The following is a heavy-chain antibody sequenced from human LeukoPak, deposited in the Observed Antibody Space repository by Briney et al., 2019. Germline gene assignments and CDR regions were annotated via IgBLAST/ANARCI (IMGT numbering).Heavy chain of an antibody. D-gene: IGHD6-19*01. CDR2: ISYDGSNK. CDR1: GFTFSSYG. V-gene: IGHV3-30*18. Sequence: GGSLRLSCAASGFTFSSYGMHWVRQAPGKGLEWVAVISYDGSNKYYADSVKGRFTISRDNSKNTLYLQMNSLRAEDTAVYYCAKTRPAGIAVAGRSYYYYGMDVWGQGTTVTVSS. J-gene: IGHJ6*02. CDR3: AKTRPAGIAVAGRSYYYYGMDV.